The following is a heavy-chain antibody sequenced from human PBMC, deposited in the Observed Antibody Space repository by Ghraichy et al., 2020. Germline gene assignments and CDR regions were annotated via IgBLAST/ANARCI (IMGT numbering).Heavy chain of an antibody. V-gene: IGHV3-53*01. Sequence: GGSLRLSCAASGFNVSSNYMSWVRQAPGKGLEWVAVIYVAGSTYYADSAKGRFTISRDNSKNTLYIQMKALRVEDTAVYYCARVGRLTDGYNYYWGQGTLVTVSS. CDR1: GFNVSSNY. J-gene: IGHJ4*02. CDR2: IYVAGST. D-gene: IGHD5-24*01. CDR3: ARVGRLTDGYNYY.